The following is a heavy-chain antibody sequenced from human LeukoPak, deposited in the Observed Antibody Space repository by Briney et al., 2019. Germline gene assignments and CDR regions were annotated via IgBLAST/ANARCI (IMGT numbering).Heavy chain of an antibody. CDR3: ARADYYDSSGPFDY. J-gene: IGHJ4*02. Sequence: SETLSLTCAVYGGSFSGYYWSWIRQPPGKGLEWIGEINHSGSANYNPSLKSRVTISVDTSKNQFSLKLSSVTAADTAVYYCARADYYDSSGPFDYWGQGTLVTVSS. D-gene: IGHD3-22*01. V-gene: IGHV4-34*01. CDR2: INHSGSA. CDR1: GGSFSGYY.